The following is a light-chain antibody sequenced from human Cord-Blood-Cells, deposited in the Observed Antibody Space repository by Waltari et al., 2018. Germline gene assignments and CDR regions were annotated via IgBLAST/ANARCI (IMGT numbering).Light chain of an antibody. CDR1: QSVLYSSNNKNY. Sequence: MLMIQFTDSLLVSLGERATINFKTSQSVLYSSNNKNYLTWYQQKPGQPPKLLIYWASTRESGVPDRFSGSGSGTDFTLTISSLQAEDVAVYYCQQYYSTPTWTFGQGTKVEIK. J-gene: IGKJ1*01. V-gene: IGKV4-1*01. CDR2: WAS. CDR3: QQYYSTPTWT.